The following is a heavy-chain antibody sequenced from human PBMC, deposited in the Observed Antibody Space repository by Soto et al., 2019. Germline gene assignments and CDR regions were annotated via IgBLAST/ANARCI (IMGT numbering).Heavy chain of an antibody. V-gene: IGHV5-51*01. CDR2: IYPGDSDT. CDR3: ATTVSGHTGYDYSD. Sequence: SVKISCKASGYSVTSSWMGWVRQMPGKGLEWMEIIYPGDSDTRYSPSFQGQVTLSADKSISTAYLQWSSLKASDTAMYYCATTVSGHTGYDYSDWGQGTLATVSS. J-gene: IGHJ4*02. CDR1: GYSVTSSW. D-gene: IGHD5-12*01.